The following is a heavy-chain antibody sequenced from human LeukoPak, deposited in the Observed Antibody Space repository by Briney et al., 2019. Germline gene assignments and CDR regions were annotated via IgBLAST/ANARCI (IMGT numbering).Heavy chain of an antibody. J-gene: IGHJ4*02. CDR1: GGSISSSSYY. V-gene: IGHV4-39*07. CDR3: ARGRYSSGWYRVDY. CDR2: IYYSGIT. Sequence: SETLSLTCTVSGGSISSSSYYWGWIRQPPGKGLEWIGSIYYSGITYYNPSLKSRVTISVDTSKNQFSLKLSSVTAADTAVYYCARGRYSSGWYRVDYWGQGTLVTVSS. D-gene: IGHD6-19*01.